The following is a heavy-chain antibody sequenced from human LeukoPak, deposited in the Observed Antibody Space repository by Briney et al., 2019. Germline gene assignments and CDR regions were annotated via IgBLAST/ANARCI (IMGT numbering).Heavy chain of an antibody. CDR2: IYYTGST. CDR3: ARRPGGSWSVDY. J-gene: IGHJ4*02. V-gene: IGHV4-59*12. D-gene: IGHD2-15*01. CDR1: GGSISSYY. Sequence: SETLSLTCTVSGGSISSYYWSWIRQPPGKGLEWIGYIYYTGSTKYNPSLKSRVTISVDTPKNQFSLKLSSVTAADTAVYYCARRPGGSWSVDYWGQGTLVTVSS.